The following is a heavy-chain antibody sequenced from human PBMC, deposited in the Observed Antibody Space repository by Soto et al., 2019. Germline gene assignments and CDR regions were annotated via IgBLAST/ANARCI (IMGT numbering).Heavy chain of an antibody. CDR1: GDFISNTTYY. CDR2: IYYSGST. Sequence: PSETLSLTCSVSGDFISNTTYYWAWVRQAPGKGLEWVGSIYYSGSTYYNPSLKSRVTIPVDTSKNQFSLKLSSVTAEDTAVYYCARLPGTSSVVLYSGSYFWFDPWGQGTLVTVSS. V-gene: IGHV4-39*01. CDR3: ARLPGTSSVVLYSGSYFWFDP. J-gene: IGHJ5*02. D-gene: IGHD1-26*01.